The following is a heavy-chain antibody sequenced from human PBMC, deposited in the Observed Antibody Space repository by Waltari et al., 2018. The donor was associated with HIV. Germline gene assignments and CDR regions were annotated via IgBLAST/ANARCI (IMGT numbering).Heavy chain of an antibody. Sequence: EVQLVESGGDLVQPGGSLRLSCAASGFTFSSYWMHWVRQAPGQGVVWVSRIDTYGSTTTYADSVKGRFTISRDNSKNILYLQTNGLRVEDTAVYYCARDVAGRGGYWGQGTLVSVSS. J-gene: IGHJ4*02. CDR3: ARDVAGRGGY. CDR1: GFTFSSYW. CDR2: IDTYGSTT. V-gene: IGHV3-74*01. D-gene: IGHD3-3*01.